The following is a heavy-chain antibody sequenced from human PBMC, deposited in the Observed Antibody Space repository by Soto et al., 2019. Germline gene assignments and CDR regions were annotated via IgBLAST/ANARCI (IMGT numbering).Heavy chain of an antibody. CDR2: IIGIGDKA. V-gene: IGHV3-23*01. D-gene: IGHD4-17*01. CDR3: AKDYDYGDSLPFDY. Sequence: EVQLLEAGGGLVQPGGSLRLSCAASGFSFRDYGMSWVRQAPGKGLEWLSAIIGIGDKAYYADSVRGRFTISRDNSKNTLYLQLNDLGVEDTAIYYCAKDYDYGDSLPFDYWGQGTLVPVSS. CDR1: GFSFRDYG. J-gene: IGHJ4*02.